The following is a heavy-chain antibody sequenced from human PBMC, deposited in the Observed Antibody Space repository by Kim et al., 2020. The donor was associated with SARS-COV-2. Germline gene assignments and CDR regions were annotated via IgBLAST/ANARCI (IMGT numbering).Heavy chain of an antibody. CDR3: VRDRYYFDTRVGNFDF. Sequence: GGSLRLSCAASEFRFSSYAMDWVRQAPGKGLEWVSYISSSGSSIYYADSVKGRFTISRDNAKNSLFLQMSGLRDDDTAIYYCVRDRYYFDTRVGNFDFWGQGTLVTVAS. J-gene: IGHJ4*02. D-gene: IGHD3-22*01. CDR2: ISSSGSSI. V-gene: IGHV3-48*02. CDR1: EFRFSSYA.